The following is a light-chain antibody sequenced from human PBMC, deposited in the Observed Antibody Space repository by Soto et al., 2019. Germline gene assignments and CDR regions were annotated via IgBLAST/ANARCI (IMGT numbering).Light chain of an antibody. CDR2: DAS. V-gene: IGKV3-11*01. CDR3: QKRNNWPIFT. J-gene: IGKJ3*01. Sequence: EILLTQSPATLSLSPGERATLSCRASQSISSYLAWYQQKPGQAPRLLIYDASTRATGIPARFSGSGSGTDFTLTISSLEPEDFAVYYCQKRNNWPIFTFGPGTKVDIK. CDR1: QSISSY.